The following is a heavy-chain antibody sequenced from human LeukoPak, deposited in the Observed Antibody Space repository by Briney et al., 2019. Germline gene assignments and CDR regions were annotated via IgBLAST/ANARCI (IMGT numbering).Heavy chain of an antibody. CDR1: GFTFSDYY. CDR3: AREEIGGRIDP. D-gene: IGHD1-14*01. J-gene: IGHJ5*02. CDR2: ISSSGSTI. V-gene: IGHV3-11*01. Sequence: GGSLRLSCAASGFTFSDYYMSWIRQAPGKGLEWVSSISSSGSTIYYADSVRGRFTISRDNAKNSLYLQMNSLRAEDTAVYYCAREEIGGRIDPWGQGTLVTVSS.